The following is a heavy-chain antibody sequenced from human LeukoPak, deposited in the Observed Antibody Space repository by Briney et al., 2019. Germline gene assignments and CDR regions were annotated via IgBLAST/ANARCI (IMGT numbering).Heavy chain of an antibody. V-gene: IGHV3-48*02. Sequence: PGGSLRLSRASSGFTFISYSMNWVRQAPGKGLEWVSYIGSSSSTIYYADSVKGRFTIPRDNAKNSLCLQMNSLRDEDTAVYYCARDTGYAFDIWGQGTMVTVSS. D-gene: IGHD4-11*01. CDR3: ARDTGYAFDI. J-gene: IGHJ3*02. CDR2: IGSSSSTI. CDR1: GFTFISYS.